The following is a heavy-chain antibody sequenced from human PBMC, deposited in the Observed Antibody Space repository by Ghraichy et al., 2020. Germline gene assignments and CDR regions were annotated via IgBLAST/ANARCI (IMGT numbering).Heavy chain of an antibody. CDR3: ARSPHTIAVAGNYYYYGMDV. D-gene: IGHD6-19*01. V-gene: IGHV4-59*01. CDR1: GGSISSYY. CDR2: IYYSGST. Sequence: SETLSLTCTVSGGSISSYYWSWIRQPPGKGLEWIGYIYYSGSTNYNPSLESRVTISVDTSKNQFSLKLSSVTAADTAVYYCARSPHTIAVAGNYYYYGMDVWGQGTTVTVSS. J-gene: IGHJ6*02.